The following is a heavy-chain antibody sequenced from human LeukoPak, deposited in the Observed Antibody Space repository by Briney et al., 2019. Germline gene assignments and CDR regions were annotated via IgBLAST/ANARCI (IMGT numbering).Heavy chain of an antibody. J-gene: IGHJ6*03. V-gene: IGHV1-69*05. D-gene: IGHD3-22*01. Sequence: SVKVSCKGSGGTFSSYSISWVRQAPGQGLEWMGGIIPAFGTAHYAQKFQDRVTFTTDESTTTAYMELRSLRSEDTAVYYCASEGNYDSSGYSRYNYYYMDVWGKGTAVTVSS. CDR2: IIPAFGTA. CDR3: ASEGNYDSSGYSRYNYYYMDV. CDR1: GGTFSSYS.